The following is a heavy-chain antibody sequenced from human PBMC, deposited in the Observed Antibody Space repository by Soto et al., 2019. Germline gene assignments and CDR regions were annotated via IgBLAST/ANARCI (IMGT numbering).Heavy chain of an antibody. CDR3: AIPGHSSGWYRYYYGMDV. J-gene: IGHJ6*02. CDR1: GFTFSSYG. CDR2: ISYDGSNK. D-gene: IGHD6-19*01. Sequence: PGGSLRLSCAASGFTFSSYGMHWVRQAPGKGLEWVAVISYDGSNKYYADSVKGRFTISRDNSKNTLYLQMNSLRAEDTAVYYCAIPGHSSGWYRYYYGMDVWGQGTTVTVSS. V-gene: IGHV3-30*03.